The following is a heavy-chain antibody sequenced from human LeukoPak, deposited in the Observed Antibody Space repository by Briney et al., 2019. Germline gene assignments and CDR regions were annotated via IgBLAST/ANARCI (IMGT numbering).Heavy chain of an antibody. CDR1: GFTFSSYA. Sequence: GGSLRLSCAASGFTFSSYAMSWVRQAPGKGLEWVSVIYSGGSTYYADSVKGRFTISRDNSKNTLYLQMNSLRAEDTAVYYCATGRGRGYSGYERGFDYWGQGTLVTVSS. V-gene: IGHV3-66*01. CDR3: ATGRGRGYSGYERGFDY. J-gene: IGHJ4*02. D-gene: IGHD5-12*01. CDR2: IYSGGST.